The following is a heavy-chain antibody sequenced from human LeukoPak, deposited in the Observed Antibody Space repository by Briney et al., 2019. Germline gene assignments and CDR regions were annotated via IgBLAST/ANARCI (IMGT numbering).Heavy chain of an antibody. CDR2: ISWNSGSI. V-gene: IGHV3-9*01. D-gene: IGHD2-15*01. CDR1: GFTFDDYA. Sequence: GGSLRLSCAASGFTFDDYAMHWVRHAPGEGLEWVSGISWNSGSIGYADSVKGRFTISRDNAKSSLYLQMNSLRAEDTALYYCAKDKGSGISNWFDPWGQGTLVTVSS. CDR3: AKDKGSGISNWFDP. J-gene: IGHJ5*02.